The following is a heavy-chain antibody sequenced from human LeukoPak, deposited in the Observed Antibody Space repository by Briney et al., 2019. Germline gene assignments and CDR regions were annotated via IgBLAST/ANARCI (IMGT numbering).Heavy chain of an antibody. D-gene: IGHD3-22*01. CDR1: GGSVSSSNYY. CDR3: ARRLRNYYDSSGYYYAENAFDI. V-gene: IGHV4-39*07. Sequence: SETLSLTCTVSGGSVSSSNYYWGWIRQPPGKGLEWIGSIYYSGSTYYNPSLKSRVTISVDTSKNQFSLKLSSVTAADTAVYYCARRLRNYYDSSGYYYAENAFDIWGQGTMVTVSS. CDR2: IYYSGST. J-gene: IGHJ3*02.